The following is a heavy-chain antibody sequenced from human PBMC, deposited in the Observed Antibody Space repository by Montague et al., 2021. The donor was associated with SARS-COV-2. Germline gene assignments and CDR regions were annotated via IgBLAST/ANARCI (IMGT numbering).Heavy chain of an antibody. CDR1: GGSFSGYY. V-gene: IGHV4-34*01. D-gene: IGHD2-15*01. Sequence: SETLSLTCAVYGGSFSGYYWSWIRQSPGKGLEWIGEFNHSGSINXNPSLKSRVTISVDTSKKQFSLKLSSVTAADTAVYYCARGLGGGSVSHFDYWGQGTLVTVSS. J-gene: IGHJ4*02. CDR3: ARGLGGGSVSHFDY. CDR2: FNHSGSI.